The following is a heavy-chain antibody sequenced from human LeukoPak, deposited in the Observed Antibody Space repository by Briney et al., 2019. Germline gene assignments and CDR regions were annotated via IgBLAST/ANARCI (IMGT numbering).Heavy chain of an antibody. CDR3: ARDPYGSGSYPIYYYYYYMDV. Sequence: ASVKVSCTASGYTFTGYYMHWVRQAPGQGLEWMGWINHNSGGTNYAQKFQGRVTMTRDTSISTAYLELSRLRSDDTAVYYCARDPYGSGSYPIYYYYYYMDVWGKGTTVTISS. J-gene: IGHJ6*03. D-gene: IGHD3-10*01. V-gene: IGHV1-2*02. CDR2: INHNSGGT. CDR1: GYTFTGYY.